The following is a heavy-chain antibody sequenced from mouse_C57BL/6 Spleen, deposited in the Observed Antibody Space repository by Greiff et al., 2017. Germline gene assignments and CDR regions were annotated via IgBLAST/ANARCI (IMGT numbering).Heavy chain of an antibody. CDR2: IDPSDSYT. J-gene: IGHJ2*01. D-gene: IGHD2-1*01. CDR1: GYTFTSYW. Sequence: QVQLQQPGAELVMPGASVKLSCKASGYTFTSYWMHWVKQRPGQGLECIGEIDPSDSYTNYNQKFKGKSTLTVDKSSSTAYMQLSSLTAEDSAVYYCARDGNFDYWGQGTTLTVSS. V-gene: IGHV1-69*01. CDR3: ARDGNFDY.